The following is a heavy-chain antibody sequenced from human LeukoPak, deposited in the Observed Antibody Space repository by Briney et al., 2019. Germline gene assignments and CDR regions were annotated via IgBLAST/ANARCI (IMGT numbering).Heavy chain of an antibody. CDR3: ARTSLAYFDY. V-gene: IGHV3-53*01. Sequence: PGGSLRLSCSASGLTVSSKYMSWVRQAPGKGLEWVSVIYSGGSTYYADSVKGRFTISRDNSKNTLYLQMNSLRAEDTAVYYCARTSLAYFDYWGQGTLVTVSS. CDR1: GLTVSSKY. J-gene: IGHJ4*02. CDR2: IYSGGST.